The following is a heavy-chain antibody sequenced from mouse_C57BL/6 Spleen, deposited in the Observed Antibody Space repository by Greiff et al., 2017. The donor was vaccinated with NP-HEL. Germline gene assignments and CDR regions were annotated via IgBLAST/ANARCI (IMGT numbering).Heavy chain of an antibody. V-gene: IGHV1-87*01. CDR3: SEDSAVYYCAYGSTGDY. CDR1: YTFSSRVH. D-gene: IGHD4-1*02. Sequence: QVHVKQSGPELARPWASVKISCQAFYTFSSRVHFAIRDTNYWMQWVKHGPGQGLEWIGAIYPGKSDTSYNPKFKGKATLTADKSSSTAYMQLSSLTSEDSAVYYCAYGSTGDYWGQGTTLTVSS. J-gene: IGHJ2*01. CDR2: GQGLEWIG.